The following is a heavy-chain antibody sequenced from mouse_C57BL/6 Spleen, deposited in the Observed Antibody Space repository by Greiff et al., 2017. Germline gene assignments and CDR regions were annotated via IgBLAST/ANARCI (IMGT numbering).Heavy chain of an antibody. V-gene: IGHV1-15*01. CDR3: TRGSNYVDAMDY. D-gene: IGHD2-5*01. CDR1: GYTFTDYE. CDR2: IDPETGGT. Sequence: VQLQQSGAELVRPGASVTLSCKASGYTFTDYEMHWVKQTPVHGLEWIGAIDPETGGTAYNQKFKGKAILTADKSSSTAYMELRSLTSEDSAVYYCTRGSNYVDAMDYWCQGTSVTVSS. J-gene: IGHJ4*01.